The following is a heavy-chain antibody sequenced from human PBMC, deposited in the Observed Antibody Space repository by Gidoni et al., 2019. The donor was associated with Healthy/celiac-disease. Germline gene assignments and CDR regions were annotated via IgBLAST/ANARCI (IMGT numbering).Heavy chain of an antibody. J-gene: IGHJ4*02. CDR1: GVSISSYY. CDR2: IYYSGST. CDR3: AREVAEGGYDFHYFDY. V-gene: IGHV4-59*01. D-gene: IGHD5-12*01. Sequence: QVQLQESGPGLVKPSDTLSLTCTVSGVSISSYYWSWIRQPPGKGLEWIWYIYYSGSTNYNPSLKSRVTIAVDTSKNQFSLKLSSVTAADTAVYYCAREVAEGGYDFHYFDYWGQGTLVTVSS.